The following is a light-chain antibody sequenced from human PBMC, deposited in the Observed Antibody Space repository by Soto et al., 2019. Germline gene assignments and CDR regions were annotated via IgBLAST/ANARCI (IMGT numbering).Light chain of an antibody. J-gene: IGKJ3*01. CDR2: GAS. CDR3: QQYNNWPPGVT. V-gene: IGKV3-15*01. Sequence: EIVMTQSQATLSVSPGERATLSCSASQSFRSNLAGYQQKPGQAPRLLIYGASTRATGIPARFSGSGSGKEFTLTISSLQSEDFAVYYCQQYNNWPPGVTFGPGTKVHIK. CDR1: QSFRSN.